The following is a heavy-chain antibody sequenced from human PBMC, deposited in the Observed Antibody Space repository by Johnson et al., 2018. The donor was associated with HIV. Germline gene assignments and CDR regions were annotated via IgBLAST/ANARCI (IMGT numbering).Heavy chain of an antibody. CDR2: IYSGGST. Sequence: VQLVESGGGLVQPGGSLRLSCAASGFNVSSNYMSWVRQAPGKGLEWVSVIYSGGSTYYADSVKGRFTISRDNSKNTLYLQMNSLRAEDTAVYYCARDVYAGAHENWGQGTRVTVSS. CDR3: ARDVYAGAHEN. J-gene: IGHJ3*01. V-gene: IGHV3-66*01. D-gene: IGHD5/OR15-5a*01. CDR1: GFNVSSNY.